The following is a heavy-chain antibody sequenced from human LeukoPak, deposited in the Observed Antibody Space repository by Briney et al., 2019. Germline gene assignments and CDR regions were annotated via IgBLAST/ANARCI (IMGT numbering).Heavy chain of an antibody. CDR1: GFTFSDYY. Sequence: GGSLRLSCAASGFTFSDYYMSWIRQAPGKGLEWVSYISSSGSTIYYADSVKGRLTISRDNAKNSLYLQMNSLRAEDTAVYYCTRSNYYDSSGFYYFDYWGQGTLVTVSS. CDR3: TRSNYYDSSGFYYFDY. V-gene: IGHV3-11*04. J-gene: IGHJ4*02. CDR2: ISSSGSTI. D-gene: IGHD3-22*01.